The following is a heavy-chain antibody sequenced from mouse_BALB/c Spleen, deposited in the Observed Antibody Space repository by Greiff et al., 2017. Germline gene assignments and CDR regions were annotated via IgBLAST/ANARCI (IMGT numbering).Heavy chain of an antibody. J-gene: IGHJ3*01. CDR2: INPSTGYT. CDR1: GYTFTSYW. V-gene: IGHV1-7*01. D-gene: IGHD2-4*01. CDR3: ARSYDYDAAWFAY. Sequence: QVQLQQSGAELAKPGASVKMSCKASGYTFTSYWMHWVKQRPGQGLEWIGYINPSTGYTEYNQKFKDKATLTADKSSSTAYMQLSSLTSEDSAVYYCARSYDYDAAWFAYWGQGTLVTVSA.